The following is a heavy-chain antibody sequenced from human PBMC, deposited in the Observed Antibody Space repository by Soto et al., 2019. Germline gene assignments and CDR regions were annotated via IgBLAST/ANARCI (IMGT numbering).Heavy chain of an antibody. J-gene: IGHJ4*02. Sequence: QLVESGGGLIQPGGSLRLSCAASGFTVTRNYMTWVRLAPGKGLECVSTIHTGGKTYYTDSVKGRFTVSRDESKNTLFLHMSTLRVEDTAVYYCATGGSKRVRGAIVEVFPSEFWGRGTVVTVSS. V-gene: IGHV3-53*02. CDR3: ATGGSKRVRGAIVEVFPSEF. CDR1: GFTVTRNY. CDR2: IHTGGKT. D-gene: IGHD3-10*01.